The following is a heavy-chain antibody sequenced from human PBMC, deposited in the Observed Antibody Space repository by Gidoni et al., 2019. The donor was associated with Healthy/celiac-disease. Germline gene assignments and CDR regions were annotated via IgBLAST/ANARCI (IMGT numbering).Heavy chain of an antibody. J-gene: IGHJ6*02. D-gene: IGHD2-21*02. CDR2: ISSSSSTI. V-gene: IGHV3-48*02. CDR3: AREGGYCGGDCPRRLYYYYGMDV. CDR1: GFTFSSYS. Sequence: EVQLVESGGGLVQPGGSLRLSCAASGFTFSSYSMNWVRQAPGKGLEWVSYISSSSSTISYADSVKGRFTISRDNAKNSLYLQMNSLRDEDTAVYYCAREGGYCGGDCPRRLYYYYGMDVWGQGTTVTVSS.